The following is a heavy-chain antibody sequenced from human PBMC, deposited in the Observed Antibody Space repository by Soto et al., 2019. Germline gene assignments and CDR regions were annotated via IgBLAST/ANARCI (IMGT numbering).Heavy chain of an antibody. J-gene: IGHJ6*02. Sequence: QVQLVQSGAEVKKPGASVKVSCKASGYTFTSYGISWVRQAPGQGLEWMGWIGAYNGNTNYAQKLQGRVTMTTDTSTSTAYMELRSLRSDDTAVYYCAREYYDFWSGYYLPDYYYGMDVWGQGTTVTVSS. CDR1: GYTFTSYG. CDR3: AREYYDFWSGYYLPDYYYGMDV. D-gene: IGHD3-3*01. CDR2: IGAYNGNT. V-gene: IGHV1-18*01.